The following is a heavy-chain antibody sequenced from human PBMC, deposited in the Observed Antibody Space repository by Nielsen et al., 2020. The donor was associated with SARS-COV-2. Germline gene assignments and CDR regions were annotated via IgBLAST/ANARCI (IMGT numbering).Heavy chain of an antibody. V-gene: IGHV3-9*01. D-gene: IGHD3-10*01. Sequence: GGSLRLSCAASGFTFDDYAMHWVRQAPGKGLEWVSGISWNSGSIGYADSVKGRFTISRDNAKNSLYLQMNSLRAEDTALYYCAKLPSDGSGSYYSNYWGQGTLVTVSS. CDR3: AKLPSDGSGSYYSNY. CDR1: GFTFDDYA. CDR2: ISWNSGSI. J-gene: IGHJ4*02.